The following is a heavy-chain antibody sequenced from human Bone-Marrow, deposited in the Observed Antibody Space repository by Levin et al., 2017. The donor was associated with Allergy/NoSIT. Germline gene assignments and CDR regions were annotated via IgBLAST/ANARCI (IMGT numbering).Heavy chain of an antibody. Sequence: PGGSLRLSCAASGFTCDSYAMHWVRQAPGKGLVWVSRIKTDEITTTYADSVKGRFTISRDNAKNTLYLQMNNLRVEDTAVYYCVRYQAAAGPNEDAFDTWGQGTMVTVSS. V-gene: IGHV3-74*01. CDR3: VRYQAAAGPNEDAFDT. CDR1: GFTCDSYA. D-gene: IGHD6-13*01. CDR2: IKTDEITT. J-gene: IGHJ3*02.